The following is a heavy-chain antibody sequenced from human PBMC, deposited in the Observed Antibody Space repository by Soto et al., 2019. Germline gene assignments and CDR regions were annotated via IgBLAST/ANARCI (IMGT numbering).Heavy chain of an antibody. CDR2: IIPIFGTA. Sequence: VQVSCKASGGTFSSYAISWVRQAPGQGLEWMGGIIPIFGTANYAQKFQGRVTITADKSTSTAYRELSSLRSEDTAGYYCARERRYDFGSGYYHYYFDYWGQGTLVTVSS. D-gene: IGHD3-3*01. J-gene: IGHJ4*02. CDR3: ARERRYDFGSGYYHYYFDY. V-gene: IGHV1-69*13. CDR1: GGTFSSYA.